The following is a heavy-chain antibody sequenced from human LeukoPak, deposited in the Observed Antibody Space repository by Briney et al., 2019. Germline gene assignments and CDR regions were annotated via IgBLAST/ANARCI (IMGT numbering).Heavy chain of an antibody. V-gene: IGHV3-48*03. D-gene: IGHD3-10*01. CDR3: ARDLLWFGEFTFDY. CDR2: ISSSGSTI. J-gene: IGHJ4*02. CDR1: GFTFSSYE. Sequence: PGGSLRLSCAASGFTFSSYEMNWVRQAPGKGLEWVSYISSSGSTIYYADSVKGRFTISRDNAKNSLYLQMNSLRAEDTAVYYCARDLLWFGEFTFDYWGQGTLVTVSS.